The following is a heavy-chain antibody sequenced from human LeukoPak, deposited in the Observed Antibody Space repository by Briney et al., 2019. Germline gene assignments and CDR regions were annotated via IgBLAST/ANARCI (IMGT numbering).Heavy chain of an antibody. V-gene: IGHV4-30-2*02. J-gene: IGHJ1*01. CDR3: ARSERWLQLPYFQH. D-gene: IGHD5-24*01. CDR1: GGSISSGGYY. Sequence: SETLSLTCTVSGGSISSGGYYWSWIRQPPGKGLEWIGYIYHSGSTYYNPSLKSRVTISVDTSKNQFSLKLSSVTAADTAVYYCARSERWLQLPYFQHWGQGTLVTVSS. CDR2: IYHSGST.